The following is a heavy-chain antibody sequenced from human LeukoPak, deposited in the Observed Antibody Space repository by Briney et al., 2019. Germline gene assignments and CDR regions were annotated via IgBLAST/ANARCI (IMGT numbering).Heavy chain of an antibody. CDR2: IIPIFGTA. D-gene: IGHD3-9*01. J-gene: IGHJ4*02. V-gene: IGHV1-69*13. Sequence: ASVKVSCKASGGTFSSYAISWVRQAPGQGLEWMGGIIPIFGTANYAQKFQGRVTITADESTSTAYMELSSLRSEDTAVYYCARDILTGYYSGPRRFDYWSQGTLVTVSS. CDR3: ARDILTGYYSGPRRFDY. CDR1: GGTFSSYA.